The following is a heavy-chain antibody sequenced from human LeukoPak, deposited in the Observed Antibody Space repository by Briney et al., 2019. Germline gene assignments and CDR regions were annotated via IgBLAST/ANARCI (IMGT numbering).Heavy chain of an antibody. J-gene: IGHJ4*02. CDR3: AREATVVAAGTAGINFDY. CDR2: INPNSGGT. Sequence: ASVKVSCKASGYTFNGYYKHWVRQAPGQGLEWMGWINPNSGGTHYAQKFQGRVTMTRDTSITTAYMELSRLRSDDTAMYYCAREATVVAAGTAGINFDYWGQGTLVTVSS. V-gene: IGHV1-2*02. D-gene: IGHD6-13*01. CDR1: GYTFNGYY.